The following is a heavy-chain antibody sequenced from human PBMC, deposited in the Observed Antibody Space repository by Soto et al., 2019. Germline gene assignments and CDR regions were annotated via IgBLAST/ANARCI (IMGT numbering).Heavy chain of an antibody. Sequence: QVQLRESGPGLVEPSETLSLTCTVSGDSMSSYYWSWIPQSAQKGLEWMGRISATGTTNYIPSLKCRFTLSIDASKHQFSLNLKFVTGADTAVYFCARDQSGAADIWGQGTVVSVS. D-gene: IGHD7-27*01. J-gene: IGHJ3*02. CDR3: ARDQSGAADI. CDR1: GDSMSSYY. V-gene: IGHV4-4*07. CDR2: ISATGTT.